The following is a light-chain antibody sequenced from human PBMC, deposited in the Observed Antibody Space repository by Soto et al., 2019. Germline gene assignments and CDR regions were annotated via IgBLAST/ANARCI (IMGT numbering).Light chain of an antibody. CDR3: QQYNSWPVT. Sequence: EIVLTQSPDTLTLSPGERATRSCRASQSIRSGRLAWYQQKPGQAPRLVIFDASNRATDIPARFTGSGSGTEFTLTIGSLQSEDFAVYYCQQYNSWPVTFGQGTKVDIK. CDR2: DAS. J-gene: IGKJ1*01. V-gene: IGKV3-15*01. CDR1: QSIRSGR.